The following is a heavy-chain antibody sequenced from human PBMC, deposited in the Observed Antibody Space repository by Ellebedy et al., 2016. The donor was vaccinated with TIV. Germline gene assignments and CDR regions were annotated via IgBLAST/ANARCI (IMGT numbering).Heavy chain of an antibody. V-gene: IGHV5-51*01. D-gene: IGHD6-6*01. CDR3: AGLQMSNYFDY. Sequence: GESLKISCNGSGYSFTNYWIGWVRQMPGKGLEWMGIIYPGDSDPRYSPSFQGQVTISVDKSISTAYLQWSSLKASDTAIYYCAGLQMSNYFDYWGQGTLVTVSS. J-gene: IGHJ4*02. CDR2: IYPGDSDP. CDR1: GYSFTNYW.